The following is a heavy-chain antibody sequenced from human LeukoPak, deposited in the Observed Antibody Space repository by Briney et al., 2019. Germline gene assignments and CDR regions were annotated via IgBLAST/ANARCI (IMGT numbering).Heavy chain of an antibody. CDR1: GGSFSGYY. Sequence: SETMSLTCAVYGGSFSGYYWSWIRQPPGKWLEWIGEINHSGSTNYNPSLKSRVTISVDTSKNQFSLELSSVTAADTAVYYCASSAPLYYYMDVWGKGTTVTVSS. V-gene: IGHV4-34*01. J-gene: IGHJ6*03. CDR3: ASSAPLYYYMDV. CDR2: INHSGST.